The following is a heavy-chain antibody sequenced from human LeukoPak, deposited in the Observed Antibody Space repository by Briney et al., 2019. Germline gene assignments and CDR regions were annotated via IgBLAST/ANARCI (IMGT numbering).Heavy chain of an antibody. CDR3: AGSYISGDYGLWVY. Sequence: SETLSLTCTASGDSISSHYWSWIRQPPGKGLEWIGYIYYSGSTNYNPSLKSRVTISVDTSKNQFSLKLSSGTAADTAVYSCAGSYISGDYGLWVYWGQGTTVTVSS. CDR2: IYYSGST. V-gene: IGHV4-59*11. D-gene: IGHD3-22*01. CDR1: GDSISSHY. J-gene: IGHJ6*02.